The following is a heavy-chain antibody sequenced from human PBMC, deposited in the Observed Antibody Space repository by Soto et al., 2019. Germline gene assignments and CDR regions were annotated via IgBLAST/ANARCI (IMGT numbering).Heavy chain of an antibody. Sequence: VQLVESGGGVVQPGTSLRLSCAASGFRFKSFVMHCVRQAPGKGLEWVAFTSYDGNNKDYGDSVKGRFTVSRDNSQNTLCLQMDFLRTEDTALYYCARWGTTGGFELWGQGTLVSVS. CDR1: GFRFKSFV. CDR2: TSYDGNNK. D-gene: IGHD3-16*01. J-gene: IGHJ4*02. CDR3: ARWGTTGGFEL. V-gene: IGHV3-30*19.